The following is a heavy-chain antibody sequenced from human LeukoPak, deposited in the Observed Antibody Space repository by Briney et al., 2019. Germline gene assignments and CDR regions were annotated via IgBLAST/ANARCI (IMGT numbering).Heavy chain of an antibody. D-gene: IGHD6-19*01. CDR3: AKERELVVTGNYFDY. CDR2: ISGSGGST. J-gene: IGHJ4*02. Sequence: GGSLRLSCAASGFTFSSYAMSWVRQAPGKGLEWVSVISGSGGSTYYADSVKGRLTISRDNSKHTLYLQMNSLRAEDTAVYYCAKERELVVTGNYFDYWGQGTLVTVSS. CDR1: GFTFSSYA. V-gene: IGHV3-23*01.